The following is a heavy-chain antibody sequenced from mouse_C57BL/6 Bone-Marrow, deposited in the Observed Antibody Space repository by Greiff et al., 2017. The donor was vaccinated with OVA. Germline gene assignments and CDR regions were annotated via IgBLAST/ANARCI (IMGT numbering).Heavy chain of an antibody. CDR2: IDPENCDT. J-gene: IGHJ2*01. CDR3: TTLVYFDY. Sequence: VQLKESGAELVRPGASVKLSCTASGFNIKDDYMHWVKQRPEQGLEWIGWIDPENCDTEYASKFQGKATITADTSSNTAYLQLSSLTSEDTAVYYCTTLVYFDYWGQGTTLTVSS. D-gene: IGHD2-2*01. V-gene: IGHV14-4*01. CDR1: GFNIKDDY.